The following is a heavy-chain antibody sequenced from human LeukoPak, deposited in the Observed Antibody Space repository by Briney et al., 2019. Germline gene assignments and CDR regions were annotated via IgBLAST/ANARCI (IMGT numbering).Heavy chain of an antibody. CDR2: ISAYNGNT. CDR1: GYTFTSYG. D-gene: IGHD5-24*01. J-gene: IGHJ4*02. Sequence: ASVKVSCKASGYTFTSYGISWVRQAPGQGLEWMGWISAYNGNTNYAQKFQGRVTMTEDTSTDTAYMELSSLRSEDTAVYYCATDQGRRDGYKDWGQGTLVTISS. V-gene: IGHV1-18*01. CDR3: ATDQGRRDGYKD.